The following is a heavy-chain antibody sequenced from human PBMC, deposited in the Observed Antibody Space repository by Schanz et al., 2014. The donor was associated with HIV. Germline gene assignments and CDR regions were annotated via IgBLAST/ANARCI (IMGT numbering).Heavy chain of an antibody. CDR1: GFTFSSSG. J-gene: IGHJ4*02. CDR3: ARGYKYGRD. Sequence: QVQLVESGGGVVQPGKSLRLSCTASGFTFSSSGMHWVRQAPGRGLEWVASISYHGSDKYYADSVKGRFTISRDNARNLLYLQMNGLRAEDTAVYYCARGYKYGRDWGQGTLVTVSS. CDR2: ISYHGSDK. V-gene: IGHV3-33*05. D-gene: IGHD5-18*01.